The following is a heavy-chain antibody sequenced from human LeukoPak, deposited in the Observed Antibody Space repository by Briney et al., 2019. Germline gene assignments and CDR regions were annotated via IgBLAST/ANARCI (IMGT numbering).Heavy chain of an antibody. V-gene: IGHV3-30*04. CDR3: ARDPGVYCSSTSCQYYFDY. J-gene: IGHJ4*02. CDR1: GFTFSSYA. CDR2: ISYDGSNK. Sequence: GGSLRLSCAASGFTFSSYAMHWVRQAPGKGLEWVAVISYDGSNKYYADSVKGRFTISRDNSKNTLYLQMNSLRAEDTAVYYCARDPGVYCSSTSCQYYFDYWGQGTLVTVSS. D-gene: IGHD2-2*01.